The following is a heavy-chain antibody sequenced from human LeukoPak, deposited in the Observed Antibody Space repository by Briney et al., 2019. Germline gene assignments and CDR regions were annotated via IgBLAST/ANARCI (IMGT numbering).Heavy chain of an antibody. D-gene: IGHD6-19*01. CDR1: GFGFSSYA. Sequence: PGGSLRLPCAASGFGFSSYAMHWVRQAPGKGLEWVSGISWNSGSIGYADSVKGRFTISRDNAKNSLYLQMNSLRAEDMALYYCAKDIRGSGWYVFDYWGQGTLVTVSS. CDR3: AKDIRGSGWYVFDY. V-gene: IGHV3-9*03. CDR2: ISWNSGSI. J-gene: IGHJ4*02.